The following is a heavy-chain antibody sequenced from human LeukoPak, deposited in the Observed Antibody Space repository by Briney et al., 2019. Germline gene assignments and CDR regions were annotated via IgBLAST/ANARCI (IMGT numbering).Heavy chain of an antibody. Sequence: GGSLRLSCAASGFTFSNYAMYWVRQAPGKGLKWVAVISYDGSNKYYADSVKGRFTISRDNSKNTLYLHMNSLRAEDTAVYYCANSPDGAFDYWGQGTLVTVSS. V-gene: IGHV3-30*04. CDR3: ANSPDGAFDY. CDR1: GFTFSNYA. D-gene: IGHD2-15*01. CDR2: ISYDGSNK. J-gene: IGHJ4*02.